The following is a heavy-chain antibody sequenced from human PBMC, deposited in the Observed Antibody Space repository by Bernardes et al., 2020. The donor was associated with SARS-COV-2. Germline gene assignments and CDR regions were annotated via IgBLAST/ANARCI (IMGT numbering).Heavy chain of an antibody. J-gene: IGHJ4*02. CDR1: GFNFSSYE. D-gene: IGHD6-19*01. Sequence: ASVKVSCKASGFNFSSYEISWVRQASGQGLEWMGRMNPTSGSTGYAQKFQGRVTMTRDTSISTAYMELTGLTFEDAAVYFCARSIPLSSGWFHLDYWGPGTVVIVSS. CDR3: ARSIPLSSGWFHLDY. CDR2: MNPTSGST. V-gene: IGHV1-8*01.